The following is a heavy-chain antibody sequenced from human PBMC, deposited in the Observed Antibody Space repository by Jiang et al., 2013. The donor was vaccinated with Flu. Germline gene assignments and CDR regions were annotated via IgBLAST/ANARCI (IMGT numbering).Heavy chain of an antibody. V-gene: IGHV4-34*01. Sequence: LLKPSETLSLTCAVNGGSFSGFYWGWIRQSPEKGLEWIGSISHSGKAYYNPSLKRRVTISVDTSKNQFSLRLASVTAADTAVYYCARGFMGSASADPSDPHNWFDPWGQGARVTVSS. D-gene: IGHD2-15*01. CDR2: ISHSGKA. CDR1: GGSFSGFY. J-gene: IGHJ5*02. CDR3: ARGFMGSASADPSDPHNWFDP.